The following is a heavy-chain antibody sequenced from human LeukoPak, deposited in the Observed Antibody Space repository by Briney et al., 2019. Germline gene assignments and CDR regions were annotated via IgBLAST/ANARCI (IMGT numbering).Heavy chain of an antibody. D-gene: IGHD1-26*01. V-gene: IGHV4-61*02. Sequence: SETLSLTCTVSGGSISSSRYYWSWIRQPSGKGLEWIGRGYTSGSTNYNPSLKSRVTISVDTSKNQFSLKLSSVTAADTAVYYCARSPRVGAPAPFDYWGQGTLVTVSS. CDR2: GYTSGST. CDR3: ARSPRVGAPAPFDY. J-gene: IGHJ4*02. CDR1: GGSISSSRYY.